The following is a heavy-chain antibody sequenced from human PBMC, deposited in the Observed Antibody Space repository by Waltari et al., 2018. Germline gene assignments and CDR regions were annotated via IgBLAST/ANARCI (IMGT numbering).Heavy chain of an antibody. CDR1: GGSFNGYY. CDR3: ARVGAVARNGFDY. V-gene: IGHV4-34*01. CDR2: INHSGST. J-gene: IGHJ4*02. D-gene: IGHD6-19*01. Sequence: QVQLQQWGAGLLKPSETLSLTCAVHGGSFNGYYLSWVRQPPGKGLEWIGEINHSGSTNYNPSLKSRVTISVDTSKNQFSLKLSSVTAADTAVYYCARVGAVARNGFDYRGQGTLVTVSS.